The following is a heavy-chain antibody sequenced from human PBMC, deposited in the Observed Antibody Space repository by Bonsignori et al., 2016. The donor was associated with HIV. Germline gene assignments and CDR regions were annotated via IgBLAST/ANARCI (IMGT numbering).Heavy chain of an antibody. D-gene: IGHD4-23*01. CDR3: ARDAPAVTDAFDI. V-gene: IGHV4-30-4*01. J-gene: IGHJ3*02. CDR2: IYYSGST. Sequence: WIRQPPGKGLEWIGYIYYSGSTYYNPSLKSRVTISVDTSKNQFSLKLSSVTAADTAVYYCARDAPAVTDAFDIWGQGTMVTVSS.